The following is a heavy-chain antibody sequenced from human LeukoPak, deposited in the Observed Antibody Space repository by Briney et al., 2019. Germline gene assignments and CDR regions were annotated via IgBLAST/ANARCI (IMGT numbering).Heavy chain of an antibody. J-gene: IGHJ4*02. Sequence: SETLSLTCAVYGGPFSGYYWSWIRQPPGKGLEWIGEINHSGSTNYNPSLKSRVTISVDTSNNQFSLKLSSVTAADTAVYYCARDRASGSGKFYFDYWGQGTLVTVSS. CDR2: INHSGST. V-gene: IGHV4-34*01. CDR3: ARDRASGSGKFYFDY. D-gene: IGHD3-10*01. CDR1: GGPFSGYY.